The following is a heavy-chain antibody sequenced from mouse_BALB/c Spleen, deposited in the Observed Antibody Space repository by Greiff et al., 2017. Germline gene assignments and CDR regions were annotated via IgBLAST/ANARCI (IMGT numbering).Heavy chain of an antibody. J-gene: IGHJ4*01. CDR3: ARDPHYGNYSYAMDY. CDR1: GFSLTGYG. V-gene: IGHV2-6-7*01. CDR2: IWGDGST. Sequence: VQLQESGPGLVAPSQSLSITCTVSGFSLTGYGVNWVRQPPGKGLEWLGMIWGDGSTDYNSALKSRLSISKDNSKSQVFLKMNSLQTDDTARYYCARDPHYGNYSYAMDYWGQGTSVTVSS. D-gene: IGHD2-1*01.